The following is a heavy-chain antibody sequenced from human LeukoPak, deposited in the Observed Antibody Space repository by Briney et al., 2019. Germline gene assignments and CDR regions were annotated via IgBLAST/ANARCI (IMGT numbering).Heavy chain of an antibody. CDR1: GFTFSSYA. J-gene: IGHJ3*02. V-gene: IGHV3-23*01. CDR2: ISGSGGST. Sequence: GGTLRLSCAASGFTFSSYAMSWVRQAPGKGLEWVSAISGSGGSTYYADSVKGRFTISRDNSKNTLYLQMNSLRAEDTAVYYCAKEPPRPGYYDSSGYYYPIGAAFDIWGQGTMVTVSS. CDR3: AKEPPRPGYYDSSGYYYPIGAAFDI. D-gene: IGHD3-22*01.